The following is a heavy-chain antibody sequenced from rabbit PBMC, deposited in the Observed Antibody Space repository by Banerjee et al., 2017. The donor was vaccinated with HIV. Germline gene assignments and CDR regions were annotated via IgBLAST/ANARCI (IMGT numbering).Heavy chain of an antibody. Sequence: QEQLKETGGGLVQPGGSLTLSYKASGFDLSSYAMNWVRQAPGKGLEWIGYIDPVFGSTYYASWVNGRFTISSHDAQNTLYLQLNSLTAADTATYFCARLGLIVGGIGNLWGPGTLVTDS. CDR1: GFDLSSYA. CDR3: ARLGLIVGGIGNL. D-gene: IGHD4-2*01. J-gene: IGHJ4*01. CDR2: IDPVFGST. V-gene: IGHV1S47*01.